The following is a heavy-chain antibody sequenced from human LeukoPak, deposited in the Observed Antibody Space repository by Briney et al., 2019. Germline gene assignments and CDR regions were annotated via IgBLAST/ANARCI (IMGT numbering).Heavy chain of an antibody. Sequence: ASVNVSFKASGYTFTVYYMHWVRPAPGQGLEWMGWINPNSGGTNYSQKFQGRVTITRDTSISTAYMELSRLRSDDTAVYYCASPASVVVVAARTDDAFDIWGQGTMVTVSS. CDR1: GYTFTVYY. V-gene: IGHV1-2*02. J-gene: IGHJ3*02. CDR2: INPNSGGT. CDR3: ASPASVVVVAARTDDAFDI. D-gene: IGHD2-15*01.